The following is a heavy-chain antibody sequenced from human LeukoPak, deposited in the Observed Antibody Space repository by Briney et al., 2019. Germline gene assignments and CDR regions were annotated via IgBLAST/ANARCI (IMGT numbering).Heavy chain of an antibody. J-gene: IGHJ4*02. Sequence: GGSLRLSCAASGFTFSSYAMHWVRQAPGKGLEWVSGMSGSGGSTYYADSVKGRFTISRDNSKKTLYLQMNSLRAEDTAVYYCAKDPVLRYFDWQHIGLGLDYWGQGTLVTVSS. CDR2: MSGSGGST. D-gene: IGHD3-9*01. CDR3: AKDPVLRYFDWQHIGLGLDY. V-gene: IGHV3-23*01. CDR1: GFTFSSYA.